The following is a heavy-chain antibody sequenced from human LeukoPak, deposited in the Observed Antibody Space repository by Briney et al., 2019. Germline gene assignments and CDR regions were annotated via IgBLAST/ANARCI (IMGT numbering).Heavy chain of an antibody. D-gene: IGHD1-1*01. CDR1: GFTFSSYG. J-gene: IGHJ3*02. CDR3: ARDNWNDGAFDI. V-gene: IGHV3-30*03. Sequence: GGSLRLSCAASGFTFSSYGMHWVRQAPGKGLEWVAVISYDGSNKYYADSVKGRFTISRDNSKNTLYLQMNSLRAEDTAVYYCARDNWNDGAFDIWGQGTMVTVSS. CDR2: ISYDGSNK.